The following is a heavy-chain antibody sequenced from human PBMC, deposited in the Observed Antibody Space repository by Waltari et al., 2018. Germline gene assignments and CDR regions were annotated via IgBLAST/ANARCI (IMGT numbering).Heavy chain of an antibody. V-gene: IGHV4-39*07. Sequence: QLQLQESGPGLVKPSETLSLPCTVSGGSISSSSYYWGWIRQPPGKGMEWIWGIYYSGSTYYTPSLRSRVTISVDTSKTQFSLKLSSVTAADTAVYYCARVSGSRRDYYYYGMDVWGQGTTVTVSS. J-gene: IGHJ6*02. CDR2: IYYSGST. CDR1: GGSISSSSYY. CDR3: ARVSGSRRDYYYYGMDV. D-gene: IGHD1-26*01.